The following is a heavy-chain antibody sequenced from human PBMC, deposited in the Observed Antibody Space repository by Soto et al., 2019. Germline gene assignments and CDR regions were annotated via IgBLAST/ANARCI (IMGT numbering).Heavy chain of an antibody. V-gene: IGHV5-51*01. CDR2: ICPADSET. Sequence: GESLKISCKGPGYSFFSHCIGWVRQMPGKGLEWVGIICPADSETRYSPSFQGQVTISVDKSINTAYLQWSSLKASDTAMYYCARRPWLSGYYDYWGQGTLVTVSS. D-gene: IGHD3-22*01. CDR1: GYSFFSHC. CDR3: ARRPWLSGYYDY. J-gene: IGHJ4*02.